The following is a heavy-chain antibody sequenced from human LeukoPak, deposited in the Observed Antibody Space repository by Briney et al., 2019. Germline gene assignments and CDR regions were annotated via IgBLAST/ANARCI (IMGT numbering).Heavy chain of an antibody. J-gene: IGHJ4*02. V-gene: IGHV3-23*01. CDR3: AKVPQYLIYDSSGYYFDY. CDR2: ISGSGGST. Sequence: GGSLRLSCAASGFTFSSYAMSGVRQAPGKGLEWVSAISGSGGSTYYADSVKGRFTISRDNSKNTLYLQMNSLRAEDTAVYYCAKVPQYLIYDSSGYYFDYWGQGTLVTVSS. D-gene: IGHD3-22*01. CDR1: GFTFSSYA.